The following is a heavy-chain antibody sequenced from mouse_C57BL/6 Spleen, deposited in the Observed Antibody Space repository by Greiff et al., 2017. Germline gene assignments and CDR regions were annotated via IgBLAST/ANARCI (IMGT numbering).Heavy chain of an antibody. CDR2: IDPSDSYT. V-gene: IGHV1-50*01. D-gene: IGHD1-1*01. CDR1: GYTFTSYW. Sequence: QVQLQQSGAELVKPGASVKLSCKASGYTFTSYWMQWVKQRPGQGLEWIGEIDPSDSYTNYNQKFKGKATLTVDTSSSTAYMQLSSLTSEDSAVYYCARSGDYGSSYAVDYWGQGTTLTVSS. CDR3: ARSGDYGSSYAVDY. J-gene: IGHJ2*01.